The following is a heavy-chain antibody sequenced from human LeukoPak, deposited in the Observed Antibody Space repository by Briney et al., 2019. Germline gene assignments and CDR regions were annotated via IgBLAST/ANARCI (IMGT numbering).Heavy chain of an antibody. D-gene: IGHD1-26*01. CDR2: INEDGTVK. Sequence: PGGSLRLSCDSSGFTFSRNWMSWVRQAPGKGLEYVANINEDGTVKYYPDSVRGRFTISRDNAKNSVFLHMNSLKAEDTALYYCARDKDGSRDAFDVWGQGTLVTVSS. CDR1: GFTFSRNW. J-gene: IGHJ3*01. V-gene: IGHV3-7*01. CDR3: ARDKDGSRDAFDV.